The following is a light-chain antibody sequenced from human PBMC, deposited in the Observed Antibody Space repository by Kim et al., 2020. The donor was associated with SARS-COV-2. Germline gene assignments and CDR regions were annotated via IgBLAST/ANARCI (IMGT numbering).Light chain of an antibody. Sequence: ASVKDRVTITCRASEDIITYLVWYQQKPGKAPKPLIYAASTLQSGVPSRFSGTGYGTNFTLTISSLQPEDAATYSCQNYNSAPWTFGQGTKVDIK. V-gene: IGKV1-27*01. CDR2: AAS. CDR3: QNYNSAPWT. J-gene: IGKJ1*01. CDR1: EDIITY.